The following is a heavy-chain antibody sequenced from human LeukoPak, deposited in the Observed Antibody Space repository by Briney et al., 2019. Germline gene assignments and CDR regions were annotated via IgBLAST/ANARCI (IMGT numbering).Heavy chain of an antibody. V-gene: IGHV4-59*01. D-gene: IGHD1-26*01. Sequence: PSETLSLICTVSGGSISTYYWTWIRQPPGKGLEWIGNIYYSGSTNYNPSLKSRVTISVDTSKNQFSLKLTSVTAADTAVYYCARAVGATQGGHYYYYYMDVWGKGATVTVSS. CDR1: GGSISTYY. J-gene: IGHJ6*03. CDR2: IYYSGST. CDR3: ARAVGATQGGHYYYYYMDV.